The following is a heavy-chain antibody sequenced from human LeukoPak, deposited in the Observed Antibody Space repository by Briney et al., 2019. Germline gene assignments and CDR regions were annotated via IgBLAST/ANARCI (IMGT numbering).Heavy chain of an antibody. Sequence: KPSETLSLNCAVYGGSFSDYYWTWIRQSPGKGLEWIGEINHSGATDYNPSLKSRVTISVDTSKNQFSLKVRSVTAADTAVYYCARRVRGVIISFYYYNGMDVWGQGTTVTVSS. D-gene: IGHD3-10*01. J-gene: IGHJ6*02. CDR1: GGSFSDYY. V-gene: IGHV4-34*01. CDR2: INHSGAT. CDR3: ARRVRGVIISFYYYNGMDV.